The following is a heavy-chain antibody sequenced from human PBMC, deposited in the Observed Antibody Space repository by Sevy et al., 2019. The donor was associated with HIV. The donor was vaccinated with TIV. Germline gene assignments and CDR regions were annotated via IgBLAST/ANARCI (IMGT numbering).Heavy chain of an antibody. Sequence: GGSLRLSCTASGLSFSYYGMSWVRQAPGRGLEWVSSIGGSGGSTHYADSVKGRFTISRDNSKNTLYLQMNSLRAEDTAVYYCATDRISDWFFDSWGQGTLVTVSS. CDR3: ATDRISDWFFDS. V-gene: IGHV3-23*01. CDR1: GLSFSYYG. CDR2: IGGSGGST. D-gene: IGHD3-9*01. J-gene: IGHJ4*02.